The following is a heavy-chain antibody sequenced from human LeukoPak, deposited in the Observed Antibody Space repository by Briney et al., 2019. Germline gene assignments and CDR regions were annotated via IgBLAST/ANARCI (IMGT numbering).Heavy chain of an antibody. CDR2: MNPNSGNT. CDR3: ARDGSGSLYYYYYYGMDV. J-gene: IGHJ6*02. V-gene: IGHV1-8*01. Sequence: ASVKVSCKASGYTFTSYDINWVRQATGQGLEWMGWMNPNSGNTGYAQKFQGRVAMTRNTSISTAYMELSSLRSEDTAVYYCARDGSGSLYYYYYYGMDVWGQGTTVTVSS. CDR1: GYTFTSYD. D-gene: IGHD3-10*01.